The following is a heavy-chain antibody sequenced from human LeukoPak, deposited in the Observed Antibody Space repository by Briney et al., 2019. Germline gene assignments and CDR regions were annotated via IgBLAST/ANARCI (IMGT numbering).Heavy chain of an antibody. CDR1: GYTFTSYY. J-gene: IGHJ6*03. Sequence: EASVKVSCKASGYTFTSYYMHWVRQAPGQGLEWMGIINPSGGSTSYAQKFQGRVTITRDTSASTAYMELSSLRSEDMAVYYCARGYSYGPYYYYYMDVWGKGTTVTVSS. CDR3: ARGYSYGPYYYYYMDV. V-gene: IGHV1-46*01. CDR2: INPSGGST. D-gene: IGHD5-18*01.